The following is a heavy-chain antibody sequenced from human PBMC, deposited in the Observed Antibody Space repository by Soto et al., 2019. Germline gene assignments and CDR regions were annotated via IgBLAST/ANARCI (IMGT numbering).Heavy chain of an antibody. V-gene: IGHV4-30-2*01. CDR2: IYDSGST. J-gene: IGHJ6*01. CDR3: ARGSSSYYDYGMDV. CDR1: GDSISRGGYS. Sequence: SETLSLTCAVSGDSISRGGYSWTWIRQPPGKALEWIGNIYDSGSTSYNPSLKSRLTMSVDRSKNQFSLKLTSVTAADTAVYSCARGSSSYYDYGMDVWGQGTTVTVSS. D-gene: IGHD6-6*01.